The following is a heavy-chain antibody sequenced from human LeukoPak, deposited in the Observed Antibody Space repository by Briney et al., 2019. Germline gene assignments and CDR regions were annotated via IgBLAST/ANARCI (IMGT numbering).Heavy chain of an antibody. Sequence: SETLSPTCTVSGGSISSSSYYWGWIRQPPGKGLEWIGSIYYSGSTYYNPSLKSRVTISVDTSKNQFSLKLSSVTAADTAVYYCARVYDSSGYYFDWGQGTLVTVSS. V-gene: IGHV4-39*01. CDR1: GGSISSSSYY. CDR2: IYYSGST. J-gene: IGHJ4*02. D-gene: IGHD3-22*01. CDR3: ARVYDSSGYYFD.